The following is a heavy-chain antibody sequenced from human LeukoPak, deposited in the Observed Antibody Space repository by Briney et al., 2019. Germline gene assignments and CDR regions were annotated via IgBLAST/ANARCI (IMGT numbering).Heavy chain of an antibody. CDR3: ARVKRVQDRGIFNWFDP. J-gene: IGHJ5*02. V-gene: IGHV1-18*01. CDR2: ISAYNGNT. D-gene: IGHD2-15*01. Sequence: ASVKVSCKASGYTFTSYGISWVRQAPGQGLEWMGWISAYNGNTNYAQKLQGRVTMTTDTSTSTAYMELRCLRSDDTAVYYCARVKRVQDRGIFNWFDPWGQGTLVTVSS. CDR1: GYTFTSYG.